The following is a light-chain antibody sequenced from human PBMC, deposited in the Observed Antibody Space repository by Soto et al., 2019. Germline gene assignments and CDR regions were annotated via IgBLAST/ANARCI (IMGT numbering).Light chain of an antibody. CDR1: QSVSTN. CDR3: QQYNNWPPYT. CDR2: GAS. Sequence: EIVMTQSPATLSVSPGDRATLSCRASQSVSTNLAWHQQRPGQAPRLLIYGASTRATGIPDRFSGSGSGTEFTLTISSLESEDFAVYYCQQYNNWPPYTFGQGTKVDLK. V-gene: IGKV3-15*01. J-gene: IGKJ2*01.